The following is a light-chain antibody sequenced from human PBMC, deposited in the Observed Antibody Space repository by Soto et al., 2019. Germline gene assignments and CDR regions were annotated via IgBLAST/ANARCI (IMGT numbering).Light chain of an antibody. J-gene: IGKJ1*01. Sequence: DIQMAQSPSSVSASVGYRVTITCRASQGISSSLAWYQQIPGKAPKLLIYAASNLQNEVPSRFSGSGSGTDLTLTISSRQPEDFANYYCQQAKNFPWTFGQGTKVDI. V-gene: IGKV1-12*01. CDR2: AAS. CDR1: QGISSS. CDR3: QQAKNFPWT.